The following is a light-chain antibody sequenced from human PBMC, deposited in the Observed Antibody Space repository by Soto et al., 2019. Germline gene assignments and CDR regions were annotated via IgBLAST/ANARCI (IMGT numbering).Light chain of an antibody. CDR2: DAS. V-gene: IGKV1-5*01. CDR3: QQYDSYSYT. CDR1: QTIGNW. J-gene: IGKJ2*01. Sequence: IQMTQSPSTLSASVGDRVTITCRASQTIGNWLAWYQQKTGKAPKLLIYDASSLERGFPSRFSGSRSGTEFTLTISSLQPDDFATYYCQQYDSYSYTFGQGTKLEIK.